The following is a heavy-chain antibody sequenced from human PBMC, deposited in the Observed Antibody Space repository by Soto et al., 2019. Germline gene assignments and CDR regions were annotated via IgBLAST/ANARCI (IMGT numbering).Heavy chain of an antibody. V-gene: IGHV3-30*18. CDR3: AKILQLGDYAYDCYGMDV. J-gene: IGHJ6*02. CDR1: GFTFSSYG. CDR2: ISDDGSNK. Sequence: QVQLVESGGGVVQPGRSLRLSCAASGFTFSSYGMHWVRQAPGKGLEWVAVISDDGSNKYYADSVKGRFTISRDNSKNTLYLQMNSLRAEDTAVYYCAKILQLGDYAYDCYGMDVWGQGTTVTVSS. D-gene: IGHD4-17*01.